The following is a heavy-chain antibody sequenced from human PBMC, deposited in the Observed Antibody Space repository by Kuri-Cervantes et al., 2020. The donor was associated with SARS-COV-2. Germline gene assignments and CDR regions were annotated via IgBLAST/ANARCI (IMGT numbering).Heavy chain of an antibody. D-gene: IGHD1-26*01. CDR1: GYSISSGYY. CDR3: AREYSGSYYVLGLTEYFQH. V-gene: IGHV4-38-2*02. J-gene: IGHJ1*01. CDR2: IYHSGST. Sequence: GSLRLSCAVSGYSISSGYYWGWIRQPPGKGLEWIGSIYHSGSTHYKPSLKSRVTLSVDTSKNQFSLKLSSVTAADTAVYYCAREYSGSYYVLGLTEYFQHWGQGTLVTVSS.